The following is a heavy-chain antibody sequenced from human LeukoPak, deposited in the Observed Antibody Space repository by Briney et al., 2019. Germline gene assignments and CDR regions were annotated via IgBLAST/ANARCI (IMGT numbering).Heavy chain of an antibody. Sequence: SETLSLTCSVYGGSFSGYYWSWIRQPPGKGLEWIGEINHSGSTNYNPSLKSRVTISVDTSKNQFSLKVSSVTAADTAVYYCARGRDYYDSSGYYFYWGQGTLVTVSS. CDR1: GGSFSGYY. D-gene: IGHD3-22*01. CDR2: INHSGST. V-gene: IGHV4-34*01. J-gene: IGHJ4*02. CDR3: ARGRDYYDSSGYYFY.